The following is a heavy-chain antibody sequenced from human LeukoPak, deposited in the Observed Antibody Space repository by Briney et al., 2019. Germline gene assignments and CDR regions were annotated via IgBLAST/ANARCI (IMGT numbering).Heavy chain of an antibody. CDR1: GFTFSDYY. Sequence: GGSLRLSCAASGFTFSDYYMSWIRQAPGEGMEWVSYISSSGSTIYYADSVKGRFTISRDNAKNSLYLQMNSLRAEDTAVYYCASPRYSDWGTFDIWGQGTMVTVSS. CDR3: ASPRYSDWGTFDI. V-gene: IGHV3-11*01. CDR2: ISSSGSTI. J-gene: IGHJ3*02. D-gene: IGHD4-11*01.